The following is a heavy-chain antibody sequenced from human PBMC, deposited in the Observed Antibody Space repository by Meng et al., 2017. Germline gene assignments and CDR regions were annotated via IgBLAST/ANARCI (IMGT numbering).Heavy chain of an antibody. CDR2: ISGSGGST. CDR3: AKGPYGSGTHYYYYGMDV. CDR1: GFTFSSYA. D-gene: IGHD3-10*01. V-gene: IGHV3-23*01. Sequence: GESLKISCAASGFTFSSYAMSWVRQAPGKGLEWVSAISGSGGSTYYAGSVKGRFTISRDNSKNTLYLQMNSLRAEDTAVYYCAKGPYGSGTHYYYYGMDVWGQGTTVTVSS. J-gene: IGHJ6*02.